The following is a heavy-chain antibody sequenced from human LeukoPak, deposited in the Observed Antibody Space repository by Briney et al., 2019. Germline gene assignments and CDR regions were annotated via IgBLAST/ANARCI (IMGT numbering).Heavy chain of an antibody. J-gene: IGHJ4*02. CDR3: YIVVVPAAILYYFDY. D-gene: IGHD2-2*01. CDR2: IYHSGST. Sequence: SETLSLTCTVSGYSISSGYYWGWIRPPPGKGLEWIGSIYHSGSTYYNLSLKSRVTISVDTSKNQFSLKLSSVTAADTAVYYCYIVVVPAAILYYFDYWGQGTLVTVSS. CDR1: GYSISSGYY. V-gene: IGHV4-38-2*02.